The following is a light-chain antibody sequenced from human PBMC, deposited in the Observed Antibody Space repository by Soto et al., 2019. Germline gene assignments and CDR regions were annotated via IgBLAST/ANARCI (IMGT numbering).Light chain of an antibody. J-gene: IGKJ1*01. CDR1: QNIYTW. CDR2: KAS. Sequence: DYQVTQSPSTLSASVGDRVTITCRASQNIYTWLAWYQQKPGIAPKLLIHKASTLESGVPSRFSGSGFGTEFTLTISSLQPDDFATYYCQQYNSYPWTFGQGTKVDNK. V-gene: IGKV1-5*03. CDR3: QQYNSYPWT.